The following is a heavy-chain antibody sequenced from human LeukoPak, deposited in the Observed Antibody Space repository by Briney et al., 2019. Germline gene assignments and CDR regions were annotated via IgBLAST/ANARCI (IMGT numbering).Heavy chain of an antibody. D-gene: IGHD1-26*01. V-gene: IGHV3-53*01. CDR1: GFTVNSNH. J-gene: IGHJ4*02. CDR2: FYSGGST. Sequence: GGSLRLSCAASGFTVNSNHMNWVRQAPGKGLEWVSVFYSGGSTYHADSVKGRFTISRDTSKNTLYLQMNSLRVEDTAVYYCASGGAYDYWGQGTLVTVSS. CDR3: ASGGAYDY.